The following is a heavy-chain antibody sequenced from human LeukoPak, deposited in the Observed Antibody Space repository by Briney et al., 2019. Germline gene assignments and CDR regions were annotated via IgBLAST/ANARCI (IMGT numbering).Heavy chain of an antibody. J-gene: IGHJ4*02. CDR1: GYNFNGYF. V-gene: IGHV1-2*02. CDR3: ARDRHDFWSGYYEGYFDP. CDR2: INPNSGAT. D-gene: IGHD3-3*01. Sequence: EASVKVSCKTSGYNFNGYFMHWLRQAPGQGLEWMGWINPNSGATNYAQKFQGRVTMTRDTSINTAYMDLSSLRSDDTAVYYCARDRHDFWSGYYEGYFDPWGQGTLVTVSS.